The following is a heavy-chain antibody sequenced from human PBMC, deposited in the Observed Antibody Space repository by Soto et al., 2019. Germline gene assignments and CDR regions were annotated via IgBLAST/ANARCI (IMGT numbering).Heavy chain of an antibody. J-gene: IGHJ4*02. CDR2: INPNSGGT. V-gene: IGHV1-2*02. D-gene: IGHD6-6*01. Sequence: ASVKVSCKASGYTFTGYYMHWVRQAPGQGLEWMGWINPNSGGTKYAQKFQGRVTMTRDTSISTAYMELSRLRSDDTAVYYCARDREYSSSMCTLYYWGQGTLVTVSS. CDR3: ARDREYSSSMCTLYY. CDR1: GYTFTGYY.